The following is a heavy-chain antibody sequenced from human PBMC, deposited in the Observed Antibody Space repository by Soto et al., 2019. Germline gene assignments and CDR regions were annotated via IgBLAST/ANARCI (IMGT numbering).Heavy chain of an antibody. CDR2: IYYSGST. CDR1: GGSISSGGYY. D-gene: IGHD2-15*01. V-gene: IGHV4-31*03. J-gene: IGHJ1*01. Sequence: SETLSLTCTVSGGSISSGGYYWSWIRQHPGKGLEWIGYIYYSGSTYYNPSLKSRVTISVDTSKNQFSLKLSSVTAADTAVYYCAGMTPLILEQHWGQGTLVTVSS. CDR3: AGMTPLILEQH.